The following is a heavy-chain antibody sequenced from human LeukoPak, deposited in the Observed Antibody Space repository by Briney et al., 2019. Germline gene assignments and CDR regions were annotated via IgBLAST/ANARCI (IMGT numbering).Heavy chain of an antibody. D-gene: IGHD3-10*01. CDR3: AKERLLWFGELSSLDY. J-gene: IGHJ4*02. V-gene: IGHV3-23*01. CDR1: GFTFSNYG. CDR2: ISGSGGST. Sequence: GGTLRLSCAASGFTFSNYGMSWVRQAPGKGLEWVSAISGSGGSTYYADSVKGRFTISRDNSKNTLYLQMNSLRAEDTAVYYCAKERLLWFGELSSLDYWGQGTLVTVSS.